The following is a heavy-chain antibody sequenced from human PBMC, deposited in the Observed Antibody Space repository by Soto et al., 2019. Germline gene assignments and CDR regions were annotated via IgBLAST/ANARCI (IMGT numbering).Heavy chain of an antibody. D-gene: IGHD1-26*01. V-gene: IGHV4-34*01. CDR3: AREGAWRYFDY. CDR2: INHSGST. J-gene: IGHJ4*02. Sequence: SETLSLTCAVYGGSFRGSYWGCIRQPPGKGLEWIGEINHSGSTNYNPSLKSRVTISVDTSKNQFSLKLSSVTAADTAVYYCAREGAWRYFDYWGQGTLVTVS. CDR1: GGSFRGSY.